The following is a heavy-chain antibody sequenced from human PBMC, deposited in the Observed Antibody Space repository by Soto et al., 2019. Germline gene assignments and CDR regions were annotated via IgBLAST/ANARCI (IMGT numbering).Heavy chain of an antibody. Sequence: HPGGSLRLSCTASGFTFGDYAMSWFRQAPGKGLEWVGFIRSKAYGGTTEYAASVKGRFTISRDDSKSIAYLQMNSLKTEDTAVYYCTRDRPYSSYAFDPWGQGTLVTVSS. V-gene: IGHV3-49*03. CDR2: IRSKAYGGTT. CDR1: GFTFGDYA. J-gene: IGHJ5*02. D-gene: IGHD6-6*01. CDR3: TRDRPYSSYAFDP.